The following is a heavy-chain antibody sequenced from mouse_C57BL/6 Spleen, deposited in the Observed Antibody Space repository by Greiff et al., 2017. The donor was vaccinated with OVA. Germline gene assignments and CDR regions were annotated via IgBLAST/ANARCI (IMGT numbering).Heavy chain of an antibody. CDR3: ASGGDYYSNWGDY. J-gene: IGHJ2*01. V-gene: IGHV3-6*01. CDR2: ISYDGSN. Sequence: EVQLQQSGPGLVKPSQSLSLTCSVTGYSITSGYYWTWIRQFPGNKLEWMGYISYDGSNNYNPSLKNRISITRDTSKNQFFLKLNSVTTEDTATYYCASGGDYYSNWGDYWGQGTTLTVSS. CDR1: GYSITSGYY. D-gene: IGHD2-5*01.